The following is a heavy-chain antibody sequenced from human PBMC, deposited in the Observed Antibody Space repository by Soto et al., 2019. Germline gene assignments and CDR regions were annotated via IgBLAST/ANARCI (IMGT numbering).Heavy chain of an antibody. Sequence: ASVKVSCKASGYTFTSYGISWVLQAPGQGLEWMGWISAYNGNTNYAQKLQGRVTMTTDTSTSTAYMELRSLRSDDTAVYYCARDEGLLKYYYYYGMDVWGQGTTVTVSS. J-gene: IGHJ6*02. CDR1: GYTFTSYG. D-gene: IGHD2-21*01. CDR3: ARDEGLLKYYYYYGMDV. CDR2: ISAYNGNT. V-gene: IGHV1-18*04.